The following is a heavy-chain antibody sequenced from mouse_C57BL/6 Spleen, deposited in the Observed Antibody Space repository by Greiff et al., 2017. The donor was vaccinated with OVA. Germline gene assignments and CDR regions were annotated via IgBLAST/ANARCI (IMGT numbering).Heavy chain of an antibody. Sequence: VQLQQSGPGLVKPSQSLSLTCSVTGYSITSGYYWNWIRQFPGNKLEWMGYISYDGSNNYNPSLKNRISITRDTSKNQFFLKLNPVTTEDTATYYCARGITTVASPHFDVWGTGTTVTVSS. CDR1: GYSITSGYY. CDR2: ISYDGSN. D-gene: IGHD1-1*01. V-gene: IGHV3-6*01. CDR3: ARGITTVASPHFDV. J-gene: IGHJ1*03.